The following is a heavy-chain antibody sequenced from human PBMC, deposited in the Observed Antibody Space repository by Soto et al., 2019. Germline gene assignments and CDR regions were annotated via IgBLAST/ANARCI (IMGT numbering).Heavy chain of an antibody. V-gene: IGHV4-39*01. J-gene: IGHJ4*02. Sequence: QLQLQESGPRLVKPAETLSLTCIVSGGSFSSSTYYGGWIRQPPGKGLECIGSIFHSGSTYYNPSLMTRVTLSVDTSKTRLYLMLSSVTAADPAVYYCASAPGFNLFDSWGQGTLVTVSS. CDR1: GGSFSSSTYY. CDR2: IFHSGST. D-gene: IGHD7-27*01. CDR3: ASAPGFNLFDS.